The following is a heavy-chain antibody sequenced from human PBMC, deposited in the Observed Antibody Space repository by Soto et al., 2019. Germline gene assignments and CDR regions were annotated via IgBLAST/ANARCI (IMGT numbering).Heavy chain of an antibody. CDR1: GGSVSSGSYY. V-gene: IGHV4-61*01. D-gene: IGHD3-22*01. Sequence: PXATLSLNFTVSGGSVSSGSYYWSWIRQPPGKGLEWIGYIYYSGSINYNPSLKSRVTISVDTSKNQFSLKLSSVTAADTAVYYCARDLSGYHDYWGHGTLVTV. CDR3: ARDLSGYHDY. J-gene: IGHJ4*01. CDR2: IYYSGSI.